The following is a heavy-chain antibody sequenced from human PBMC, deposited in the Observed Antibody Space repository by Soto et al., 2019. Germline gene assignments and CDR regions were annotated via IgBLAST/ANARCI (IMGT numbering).Heavy chain of an antibody. J-gene: IGHJ3*02. CDR1: GFTFSSYG. Sequence: GGSLRLSCAASGFTFSSYGMHWVRQAPGKGLEWVAVIWYDGSNKYYADSVKGRFTISRDNSKNTLYLQMNSMRAEDTAVYYCARGRQWLAPDAFDIWGQGTMVTVSS. CDR2: IWYDGSNK. CDR3: ARGRQWLAPDAFDI. D-gene: IGHD6-19*01. V-gene: IGHV3-33*01.